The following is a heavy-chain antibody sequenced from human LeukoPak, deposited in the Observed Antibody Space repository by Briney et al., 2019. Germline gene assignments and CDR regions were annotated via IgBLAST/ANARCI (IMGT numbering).Heavy chain of an antibody. CDR3: AGKEYSSSYYYYYYYMDV. J-gene: IGHJ6*03. D-gene: IGHD6-6*01. CDR1: GGTFSSYA. CDR2: NIPIFGTA. V-gene: IGHV1-69*01. Sequence: SVKVSCKASGGTFSSYAISWVRQAPGQELEWMVGNIPIFGTANYAQKFQGRVTITADESTSTAYMELSSLRSEDTAVYYCAGKEYSSSYYYYYYYMDVWGKGTTVTVSS.